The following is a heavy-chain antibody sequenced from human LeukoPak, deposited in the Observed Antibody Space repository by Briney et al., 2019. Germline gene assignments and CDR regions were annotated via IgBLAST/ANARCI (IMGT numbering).Heavy chain of an antibody. CDR2: ISSSGSTI. Sequence: GGSLRLSCAASGFTFSRYEINWVREAPGKGLEWGSYISSSGSTIYYADSVKGRFTISRDNAKNSLYLQMNSLRAEDTAVYYCARENGGYCSGGSCYSDNYFDYWGQGTLVTVSS. J-gene: IGHJ4*02. V-gene: IGHV3-48*03. CDR1: GFTFSRYE. D-gene: IGHD2-15*01. CDR3: ARENGGYCSGGSCYSDNYFDY.